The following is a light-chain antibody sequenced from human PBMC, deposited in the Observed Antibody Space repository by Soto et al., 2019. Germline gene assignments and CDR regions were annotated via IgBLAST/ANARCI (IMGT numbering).Light chain of an antibody. CDR2: AAS. V-gene: IGKV3-20*01. CDR1: QSVTRSF. J-gene: IGKJ2*01. Sequence: EIVLTQSPGTLSLSPGERVTLSCRASQSVTRSFFAWYQHKTAQAPRMLIYAASDRANGLPDSFIGSGSVTTFTLTITRLEQQEFAVYYCHHYGPSPAYTFGQGTKLEI. CDR3: HHYGPSPAYT.